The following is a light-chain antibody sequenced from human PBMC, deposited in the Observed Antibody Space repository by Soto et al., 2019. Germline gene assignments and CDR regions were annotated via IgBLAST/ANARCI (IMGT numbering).Light chain of an antibody. CDR2: KAS. J-gene: IGKJ1*01. Sequence: DIQMTPSPSTLSASLVDRFTITCRASQNINSWLAWYQQKPGKAPNLLIYKASSLESGVPSRFSGSGSGTEFTLTISSLQPDDFATYYCKQYNSYWKCGQGNTGAIK. CDR3: KQYNSYWK. V-gene: IGKV1-5*03. CDR1: QNINSW.